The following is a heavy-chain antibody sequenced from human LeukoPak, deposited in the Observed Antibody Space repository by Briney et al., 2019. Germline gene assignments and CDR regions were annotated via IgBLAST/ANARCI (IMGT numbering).Heavy chain of an antibody. CDR2: INPNSGGT. D-gene: IGHD6-19*01. CDR3: ARVRSAVAGTEDAFDI. V-gene: IGHV1-2*02. J-gene: IGHJ3*02. Sequence: GSVKVSCKASGYTFTGYYMHWVRQAPGQGLEWMGWINPNSGGTNYAQKFQGRVTMTRDTSISTAYMELSRLRSDDTAVYYCARVRSAVAGTEDAFDIWGQGTMVTVSS. CDR1: GYTFTGYY.